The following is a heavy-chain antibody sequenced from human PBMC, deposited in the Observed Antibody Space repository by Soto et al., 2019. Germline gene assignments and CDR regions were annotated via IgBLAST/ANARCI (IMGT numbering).Heavy chain of an antibody. Sequence: QVQLQESGPGLVKPSETLSLTCTVSGDSISNYYWSWIRQPPGKGLEWIGYMYNSWSSNYSPSIRIQVTISGDTSKNQFSPKLTSVTAADTAVYYGARRRLHSSGYDYWGQGTLVTVSS. V-gene: IGHV4-59*08. CDR3: ARRRLHSSGYDY. CDR2: MYNSWSS. J-gene: IGHJ4*02. CDR1: GDSISNYY. D-gene: IGHD6-19*01.